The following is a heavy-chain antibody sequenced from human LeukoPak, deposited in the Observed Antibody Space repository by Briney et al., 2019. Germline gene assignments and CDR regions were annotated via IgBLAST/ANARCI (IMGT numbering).Heavy chain of an antibody. V-gene: IGHV4-59*01. CDR2: IYYSGST. J-gene: IGHJ3*02. CDR1: GGSISSYY. D-gene: IGHD3-10*01. Sequence: SETLSLTCTVSGGSISSYYWSWIRQPAGKGLEWIGYIYYSGSTNYNPSLKSRVTISVDTSKNQFSLKLSSVTAADTAVYYCARGGWFGPWAFDIWGQGTMVTVSS. CDR3: ARGGWFGPWAFDI.